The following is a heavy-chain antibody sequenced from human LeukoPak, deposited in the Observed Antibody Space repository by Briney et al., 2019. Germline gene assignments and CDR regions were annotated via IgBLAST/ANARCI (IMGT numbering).Heavy chain of an antibody. V-gene: IGHV3-66*01. Sequence: GGSLRLSCAASGFTVSSNYMSWVRQAPGKGLEWVSVIYSGGSTYYADSVKGRFTISRDNSKNTLYLQMNSLRAEDTAVYYCARAPAYCSSNSRYGSGYYYMDVWGKGTTVTVSS. CDR1: GFTVSSNY. CDR3: ARAPAYCSSNSRYGSGYYYMDV. J-gene: IGHJ6*03. CDR2: IYSGGST. D-gene: IGHD2-2*01.